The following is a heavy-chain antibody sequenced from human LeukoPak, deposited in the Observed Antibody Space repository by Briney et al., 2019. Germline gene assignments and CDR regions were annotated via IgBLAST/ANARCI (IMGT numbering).Heavy chain of an antibody. D-gene: IGHD2-15*01. V-gene: IGHV4-34*01. Sequence: SETLSLTCAVYGGSFSDYYWGWIRQPPGKGLEWIGEINHSGSTNYNPSLKSRVTISVDTSKNQFSLKLSSVTAADTAVYYCARHYCSGGRCLDYWDQGTLVTVSS. CDR3: ARHYCSGGRCLDY. CDR2: INHSGST. CDR1: GGSFSDYY. J-gene: IGHJ4*02.